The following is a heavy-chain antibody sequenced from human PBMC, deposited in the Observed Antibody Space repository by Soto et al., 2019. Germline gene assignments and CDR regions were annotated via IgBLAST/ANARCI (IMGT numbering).Heavy chain of an antibody. CDR2: ISGSGANI. CDR1: GFTFSGYA. V-gene: IGHV3-23*01. CDR3: ARRTSYGSGSYMYYYYGLDV. D-gene: IGHD3-10*01. Sequence: GGSLRLSCAASGFTFSGYAMTWVRQAPGKGLEWVSGISGSGANIYYADSVKGRFTISRDNSKNTLYLQMNSLRAEDTAVYSCARRTSYGSGSYMYYYYGLDVWGQGTTVTVSS. J-gene: IGHJ6*02.